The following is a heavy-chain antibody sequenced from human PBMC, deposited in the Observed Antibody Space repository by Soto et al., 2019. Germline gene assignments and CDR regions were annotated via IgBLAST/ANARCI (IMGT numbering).Heavy chain of an antibody. CDR2: IKAGAE. CDR1: GLPFSGYA. CDR3: AKDGGRFFNEFET. Sequence: PGGSLSLSCTASGLPFSGYAMHWVRQTPGKGLEWVSSIKAGAEHHADSVTGRFTISRDNSKNTLYVQMNNLRAEDTAVYYCAKDGGRFFNEFETWGQGTMVTVSS. J-gene: IGHJ3*02. V-gene: IGHV3-23*01. D-gene: IGHD3-3*01.